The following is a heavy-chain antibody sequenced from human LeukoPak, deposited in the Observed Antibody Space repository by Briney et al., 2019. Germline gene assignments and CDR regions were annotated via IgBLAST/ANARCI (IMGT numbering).Heavy chain of an antibody. V-gene: IGHV4-31*03. CDR1: GGSISSGGYY. CDR3: ARAQVVIPAAQINWFDP. D-gene: IGHD2-2*01. CDR2: IYYSGST. Sequence: PSETLSLTCSVSGGSISSGGYYWNWIRRHPGKGLEWIGYIYYSGSTYYNPSLKSRVTISLDTSKNQFSLKLSSVTAADTAVYYCARAQVVIPAAQINWFDPWGQGTLVTVSS. J-gene: IGHJ5*02.